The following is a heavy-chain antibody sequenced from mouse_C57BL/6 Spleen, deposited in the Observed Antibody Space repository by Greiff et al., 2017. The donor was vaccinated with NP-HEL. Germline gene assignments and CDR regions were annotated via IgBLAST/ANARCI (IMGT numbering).Heavy chain of an antibody. J-gene: IGHJ2*01. D-gene: IGHD1-1*01. CDR3: ARGRRYPLFDY. Sequence: QVQLQQSGPELVKPGASVKISCKASGYSFTSYYIHWVKQRPGQGLEWIGCIYPGSGNTKYNEKFKGKATLTVDPSSSTAYMSLRSLTSEDSAVYYYARGRRYPLFDYWGQGTTLTVSS. V-gene: IGHV1-66*01. CDR1: GYSFTSYY. CDR2: IYPGSGNT.